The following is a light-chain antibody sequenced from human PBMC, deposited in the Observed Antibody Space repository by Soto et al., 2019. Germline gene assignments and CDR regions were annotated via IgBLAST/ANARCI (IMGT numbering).Light chain of an antibody. Sequence: DIQMTQSPSSLSASVGDRVTISCRASQSISNYLNWYQQKPGKAPKLLIYASFTLQSGVPSRFSGTGSGTDFTLTISSLQPEDFGTYYCQQSYSSPETFGQWTKVEI. CDR2: ASF. CDR1: QSISNY. V-gene: IGKV1-39*01. J-gene: IGKJ1*01. CDR3: QQSYSSPET.